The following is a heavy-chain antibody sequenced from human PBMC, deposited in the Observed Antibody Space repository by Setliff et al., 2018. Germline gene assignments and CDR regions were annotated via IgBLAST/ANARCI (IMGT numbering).Heavy chain of an antibody. J-gene: IGHJ4*02. CDR1: GGSISSGDYY. CDR2: IYSSGST. V-gene: IGHV4-30-4*08. Sequence: KTSETLSLTCTVSGGSISSGDYYWSWIRQPPGKGLEWIGYIYSSGSTYYNPSLKSRVSISVDTSKNQFSLKLSSVTAADTAVYYFARESRYYYDNLGTLDYWGQGTLVTVS. CDR3: ARESRYYYDNLGTLDY. D-gene: IGHD3-22*01.